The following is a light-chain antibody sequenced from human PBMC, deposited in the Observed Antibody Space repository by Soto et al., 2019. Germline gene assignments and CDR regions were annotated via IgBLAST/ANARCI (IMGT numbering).Light chain of an antibody. Sequence: EIVLTQSPGTLSLSPGERATLSCRASQSVSSSYLAWYEQKHGQAPRLLIYGASSRATGIPDRFRGSGSGTDFTLTISRLEPEDFAVYYCQQYGSSLLTFGGGTKVEIK. CDR3: QQYGSSLLT. CDR1: QSVSSSY. V-gene: IGKV3-20*01. CDR2: GAS. J-gene: IGKJ4*01.